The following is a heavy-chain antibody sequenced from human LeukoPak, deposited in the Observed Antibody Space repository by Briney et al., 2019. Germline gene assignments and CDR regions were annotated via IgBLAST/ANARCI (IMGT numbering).Heavy chain of an antibody. J-gene: IGHJ4*02. CDR3: ARGSGRTKYSGLMYYFDY. D-gene: IGHD1-26*01. CDR2: IYTSGST. CDR1: GGSISSYY. Sequence: SXXLSLTCTVSGGSISSYYWSWIRQPAGKGLEWIGRIYTSGSTNYNPPLKSRVTISVDTSKNQFSLKLSSVTAADTAVYYCARGSGRTKYSGLMYYFDYWGQGTLVTVSS. V-gene: IGHV4-4*07.